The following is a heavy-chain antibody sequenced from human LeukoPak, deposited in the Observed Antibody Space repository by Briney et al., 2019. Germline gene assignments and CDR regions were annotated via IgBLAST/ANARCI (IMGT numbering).Heavy chain of an antibody. D-gene: IGHD1-14*01. CDR3: ARDRNSQSFDY. Sequence: GGSLRLSCAASGFTVSTNYMTWVRQAPGKGLEWVSSISSSSSYIYYADSVKGRFTISRDNAKNSLYLQMNSLRAEDTAVYYCARDRNSQSFDYWGQGTLVTVSS. CDR1: GFTVSTNY. V-gene: IGHV3-21*01. J-gene: IGHJ4*02. CDR2: ISSSSSYI.